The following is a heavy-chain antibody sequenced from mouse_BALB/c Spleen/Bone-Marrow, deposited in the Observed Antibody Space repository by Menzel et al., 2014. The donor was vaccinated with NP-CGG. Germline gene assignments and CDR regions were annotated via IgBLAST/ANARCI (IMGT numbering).Heavy chain of an antibody. J-gene: IGHJ4*01. V-gene: IGHV2-9*02. Sequence: VKVVESGPSLVAPSQSLSITCTVSGFSLTSYGVHWVRQPPGKGLEWLGVIWAGGSTNYNSALMSRLSISKDNSKSQVFLKMNSLQTDDTAMYYCARDPYYGSSEDAMDYWGQGTSVTVSS. D-gene: IGHD1-1*01. CDR3: ARDPYYGSSEDAMDY. CDR2: IWAGGST. CDR1: GFSLTSYG.